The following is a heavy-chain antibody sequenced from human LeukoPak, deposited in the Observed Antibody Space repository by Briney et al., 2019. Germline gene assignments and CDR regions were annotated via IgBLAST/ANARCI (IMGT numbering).Heavy chain of an antibody. J-gene: IGHJ4*02. CDR1: GFTFSSSA. D-gene: IGHD5-12*01. CDR2: ISYDGSNK. Sequence: GGSLRLSCAASGFTFSSSAMSWVRQAPGKGLEWVAVISYDGSNKYYADSVKGRFTISRDNSKNTLYLQMNSLRAEDTAVYYCARDIVATIGEAFDYWGQGTLVTVSS. V-gene: IGHV3-30-3*01. CDR3: ARDIVATIGEAFDY.